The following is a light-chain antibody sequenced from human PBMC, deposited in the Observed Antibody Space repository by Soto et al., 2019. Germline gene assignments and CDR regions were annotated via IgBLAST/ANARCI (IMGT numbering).Light chain of an antibody. J-gene: IGKJ3*01. CDR2: DAY. Sequence: EIVLTQSPATLSLSPGERATLSCRASQSVSSYLAWYQQKPGQAPRLLIYDAYNRATVIPARFSGSGSGTDFTLTISCLEPEDVAVYYCQQRSNWPPFAFGPGTKVDIQ. V-gene: IGKV3-11*01. CDR3: QQRSNWPPFA. CDR1: QSVSSY.